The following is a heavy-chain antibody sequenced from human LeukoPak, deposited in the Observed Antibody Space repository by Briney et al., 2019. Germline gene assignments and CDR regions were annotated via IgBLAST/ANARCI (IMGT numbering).Heavy chain of an antibody. V-gene: IGHV3-7*01. CDR1: GFRFNEYW. CDR3: VRAGWELDY. Sequence: GGSLRLSCAASGFRFNEYWMSWVRRPPGEGLQWVAHIKDDGTEEYYLDSVEGRFTIARDDAKNSLYLQMNSLRVEDTALYYCVRAGWELDYWGQGTPVTVS. D-gene: IGHD1-1*01. CDR2: IKDDGTEE. J-gene: IGHJ4*02.